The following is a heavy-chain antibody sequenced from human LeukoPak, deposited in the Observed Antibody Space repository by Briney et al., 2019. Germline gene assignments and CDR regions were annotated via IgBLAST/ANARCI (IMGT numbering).Heavy chain of an antibody. CDR1: DYSISSGFY. CDR2: IHHGGPT. Sequence: SETLSLTCIVSDYSISSGFYWGLIRQAPGKGPGCIGNIHHGGPTFTNPSIKSRVTISVDTSRNHFSLKLSSVTAADTAMYYCARDGVEVRSPRPFAHWGQGILVTVSS. J-gene: IGHJ4*02. CDR3: ARDGVEVRSPRPFAH. V-gene: IGHV4-38-2*02. D-gene: IGHD2-15*01.